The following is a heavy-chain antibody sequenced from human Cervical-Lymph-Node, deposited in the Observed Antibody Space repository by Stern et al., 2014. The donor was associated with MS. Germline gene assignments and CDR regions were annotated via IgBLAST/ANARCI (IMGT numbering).Heavy chain of an antibody. CDR2: IRAYDSNT. CDR3: ARSGTRVPRGY. CDR1: GYTLTSYG. V-gene: IGHV1-18*04. Sequence: QMQLVQSGPEVKKPGASVKVSCKAFGYTLTSYGIAWVRQAPGQGLERMGWIRAYDSNTSYERKLQGRVTLTTNTTTSAAYMELRSLRSDGTAIYFCARSGTRVPRGYWGQGTLIAVSS. D-gene: IGHD6-25*01. J-gene: IGHJ4*02.